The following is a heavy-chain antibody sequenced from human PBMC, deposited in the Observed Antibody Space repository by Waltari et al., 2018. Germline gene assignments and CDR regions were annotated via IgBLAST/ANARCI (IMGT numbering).Heavy chain of an antibody. CDR2: ISSSTTYI. D-gene: IGHD7-27*01. CDR1: VFGFGRYS. J-gene: IGHJ4*02. CDR3: VSGGWGFYFDY. V-gene: IGHV3-21*01. Sequence: EVQLVESGGGLVKPGGSLRLSCGAPVFGFGRYSMNWVRQAPGKGLEWVSSISSSTTYIHYADSVKGRFTISRDNAKTSLYLQMNSLRVEDTAVYYCVSGGWGFYFDYWGQGTVVTVSS.